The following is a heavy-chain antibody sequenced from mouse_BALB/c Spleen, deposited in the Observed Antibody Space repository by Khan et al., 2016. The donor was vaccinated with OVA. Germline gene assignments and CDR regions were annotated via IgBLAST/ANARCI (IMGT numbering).Heavy chain of an antibody. CDR1: GYTFTSYW. V-gene: IGHV1-7*01. CDR3: ERGRIDY. Sequence: QVRLQQSGAELTKPGASVKMSCKASGYTFTSYWMHWIKQRPGQGLEWIGYINPTSGYTDYNQKFKGKATLTADKSSSTAYMQLSSLKSDDAGVYYCERGRIDYWGQGTALTVSS. CDR2: INPTSGYT. J-gene: IGHJ2*01. D-gene: IGHD1-1*01.